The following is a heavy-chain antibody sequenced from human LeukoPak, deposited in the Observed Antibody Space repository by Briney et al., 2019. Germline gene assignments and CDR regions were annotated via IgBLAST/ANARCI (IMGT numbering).Heavy chain of an antibody. Sequence: PSETLSLTCTVSGGSISSGSYYWSWIRQPAGKGLEWIGRIYTSGSTNYNPSLKSRVTISVDTSKNQFSLKLSSVTAADTAVYYCARDLEVTGDIDYWGQGTLVTVSS. D-gene: IGHD3-16*01. CDR3: ARDLEVTGDIDY. V-gene: IGHV4-61*02. J-gene: IGHJ4*02. CDR2: IYTSGST. CDR1: GGSISSGSYY.